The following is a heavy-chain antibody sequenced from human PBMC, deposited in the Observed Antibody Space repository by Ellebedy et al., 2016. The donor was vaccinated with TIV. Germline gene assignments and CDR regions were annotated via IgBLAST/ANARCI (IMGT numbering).Heavy chain of an antibody. CDR3: ARVGTMVRGVIALGMDV. CDR2: KLDSESP. V-gene: IGHV4-59*12. CDR1: AGSMTTYY. Sequence: MPSETLSLTCTVSAGSMTTYYWSWIRQPPGKGLEWIGYKLDSESPNYNPSFKSRVTILVDTSKNQFSLKFSSVTAADTAVYYCARVGTMVRGVIALGMDVWGQGTTVTVSS. D-gene: IGHD3-10*01. J-gene: IGHJ6*02.